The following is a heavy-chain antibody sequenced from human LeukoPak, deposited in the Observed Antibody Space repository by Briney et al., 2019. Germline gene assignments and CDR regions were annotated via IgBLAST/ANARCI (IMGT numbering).Heavy chain of an antibody. CDR2: IYYSGST. CDR3: VRDRVLGAFDI. Sequence: PSETQSLTCTVSGGSISSYSWTWIRQPPGKGLEWIGSIYYSGSTNYNPSLKSRVTISVDTSKNQFSLKLSSVTAADTAVYYCVRDRVLGAFDIWGHGTMVTVSS. V-gene: IGHV4-59*01. CDR1: GGSISSYS. D-gene: IGHD3-16*01. J-gene: IGHJ3*02.